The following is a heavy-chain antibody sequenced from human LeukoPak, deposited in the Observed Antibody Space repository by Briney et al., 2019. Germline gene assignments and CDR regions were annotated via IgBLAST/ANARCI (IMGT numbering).Heavy chain of an antibody. J-gene: IGHJ4*02. CDR3: ARAQRYCGSTSCYAPVAF. D-gene: IGHD2-2*01. V-gene: IGHV1-8*01. CDR1: GYTFTSYG. Sequence: ASVKVSCKASGYTFTSYGINWVRQATGQGLEWTGWMNPNSGNTDYAQKFQGRVTMTRNTSITTAYMELSSLRSEDTAVYYCARAQRYCGSTSCYAPVAFWGQGTLVTVSS. CDR2: MNPNSGNT.